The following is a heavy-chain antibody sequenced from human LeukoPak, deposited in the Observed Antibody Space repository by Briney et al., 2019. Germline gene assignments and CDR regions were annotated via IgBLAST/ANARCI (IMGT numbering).Heavy chain of an antibody. Sequence: ASVKVSCKASGYTFTSYDINWVRQATGQGLEWMGWMNPNSGNTGYAQKFQGRVTMTRNTSISTAYMELSSLRSEDTAVYYCARSAAVAGTDYYYYYMDVWGKGTTVTVSS. CDR3: ARSAAVAGTDYYYYYMDV. D-gene: IGHD6-19*01. CDR1: GYTFTSYD. CDR2: MNPNSGNT. J-gene: IGHJ6*03. V-gene: IGHV1-8*01.